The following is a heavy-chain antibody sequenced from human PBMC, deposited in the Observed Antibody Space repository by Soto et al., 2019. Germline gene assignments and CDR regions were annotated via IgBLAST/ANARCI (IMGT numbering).Heavy chain of an antibody. Sequence: GGSLRLSCAASGFTFSGYGMHWVRQAPGKGLEWVAVIWYDGSNKYYADSVKGRFTISRDNSKNTLYLQMSSLRAGDTAVYYCARVSRSGYYPKYWGQGTLVTVS. CDR2: IWYDGSNK. V-gene: IGHV3-33*01. CDR3: ARVSRSGYYPKY. D-gene: IGHD3-3*01. J-gene: IGHJ4*02. CDR1: GFTFSGYG.